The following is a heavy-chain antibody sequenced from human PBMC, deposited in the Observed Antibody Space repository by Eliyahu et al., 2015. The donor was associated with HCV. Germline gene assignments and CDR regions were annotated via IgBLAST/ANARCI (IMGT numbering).Heavy chain of an antibody. D-gene: IGHD3-3*01. CDR2: IYSSGST. CDR1: GGSISSYY. V-gene: IGHV4-4*07. Sequence: QVQLQESGPGLVKPSETLSLTCNVSGGSISSYYWXWIRQPAGKGMEWIGRIYSSGSTNYNPSLKSRVTMSVDTSKNDFSLKLTSVTAADTGVYFCARDGMDDFWSLNLGGGWFDPWGQGTLVTVSS. CDR3: ARDGMDDFWSLNLGGGWFDP. J-gene: IGHJ5*02.